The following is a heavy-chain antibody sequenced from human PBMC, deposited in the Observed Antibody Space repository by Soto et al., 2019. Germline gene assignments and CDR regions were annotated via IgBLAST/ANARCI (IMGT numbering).Heavy chain of an antibody. CDR1: GFTFSSYA. V-gene: IGHV3-30-3*01. Sequence: QVQLVESGGGVVQPGRSLRLSCAASGFTFSSYAMHWVRQAPGKGLEWVAVISYDGSNKYYADSVKGRFTISRDNSKNTLYLQMNSLRAEDTAGYYCARGPKPTRRYYYYGMDVCGQGTTVTVSS. J-gene: IGHJ6*02. CDR2: ISYDGSNK. CDR3: ARGPKPTRRYYYYGMDV.